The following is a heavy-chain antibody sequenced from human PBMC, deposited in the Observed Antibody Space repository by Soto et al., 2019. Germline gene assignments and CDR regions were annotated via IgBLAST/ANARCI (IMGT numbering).Heavy chain of an antibody. Sequence: ETLSLTCTVSGGSISSSSYYWGWIRQPPGKGLEWIGSIYYSGSTYYNPSLKSRVTISVDTSKNQFSLKLSSVTAADTAVYYCARGGPLVVTAGSYYYYYGMDVWGQGTTVTVSS. J-gene: IGHJ6*02. CDR1: GGSISSSSYY. CDR2: IYYSGST. CDR3: ARGGPLVVTAGSYYYYYGMDV. V-gene: IGHV4-39*07. D-gene: IGHD2-21*02.